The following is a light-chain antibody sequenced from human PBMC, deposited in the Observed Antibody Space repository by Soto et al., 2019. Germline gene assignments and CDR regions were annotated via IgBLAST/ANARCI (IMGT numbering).Light chain of an antibody. CDR2: GAS. Sequence: EIVMTQSPATLSVSPGERATLSCRASQSVSRYLAWYQQKPGQAHRLLIYGASTTAAGIPARFSGSGYGTDFSLTISSLQSEDVAVYYCQQYEDRPRTFGQGTKLEIK. V-gene: IGKV3-15*01. CDR1: QSVSRY. J-gene: IGKJ2*01. CDR3: QQYEDRPRT.